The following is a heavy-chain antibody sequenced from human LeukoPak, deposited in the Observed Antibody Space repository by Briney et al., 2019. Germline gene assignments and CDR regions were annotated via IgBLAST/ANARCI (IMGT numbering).Heavy chain of an antibody. J-gene: IGHJ5*02. D-gene: IGHD7-27*01. V-gene: IGHV4-59*01. CDR3: ARRLGVYNWFDP. CDR2: IYYSGGT. Sequence: IGYIYYSGGTNYNPSLNSRVTMSVDTSKNQFSLKLTSVTAADTAVYYCARRLGVYNWFDPWGPGTLVTVSS.